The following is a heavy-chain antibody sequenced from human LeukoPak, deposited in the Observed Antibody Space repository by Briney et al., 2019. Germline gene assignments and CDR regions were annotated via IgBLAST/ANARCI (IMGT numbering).Heavy chain of an antibody. Sequence: GGSLRLSCAASGFTVSSNYMNWVRQAPGKGLEWVSAIGGNSDFIYYAEYVKGRFTISRDNSKETLYLQVNSLRAEDTAVYYCAKADGGWGVIIKDWGQGTLVTVSS. CDR2: IGGNSDFI. J-gene: IGHJ4*02. CDR3: AKADGGWGVIIKD. CDR1: GFTVSSNY. D-gene: IGHD3-10*01. V-gene: IGHV3-23*01.